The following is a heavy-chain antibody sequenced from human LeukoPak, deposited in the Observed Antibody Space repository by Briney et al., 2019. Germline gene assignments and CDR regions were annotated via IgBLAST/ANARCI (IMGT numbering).Heavy chain of an antibody. Sequence: GGSLRLSCAASGFSFSTSPMSWVRQAPGKGLEWVSGINSNSGGTPYADFAKGRFTISRDNSKNTLYLQMNSLRVEDTAVYYCARKDSGLNPFDLWGQGTLVTVSS. D-gene: IGHD1-14*01. J-gene: IGHJ4*02. V-gene: IGHV3-23*01. CDR2: INSNSGGT. CDR1: GFSFSTSP. CDR3: ARKDSGLNPFDL.